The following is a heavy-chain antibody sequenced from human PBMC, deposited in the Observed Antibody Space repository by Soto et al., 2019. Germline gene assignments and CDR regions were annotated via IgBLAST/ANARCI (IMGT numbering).Heavy chain of an antibody. Sequence: ASVKVSCKASGYTFTSYGISWVRQAPGQGLEWMGWISAYNGNTNYAQKLQGRVTMTTDTSTSTAYMELRSLRSDDTAVYYCAREEVVFRIAAAGPFDYWGQGTLVTVSS. CDR3: AREEVVFRIAAAGPFDY. J-gene: IGHJ4*02. CDR1: GYTFTSYG. V-gene: IGHV1-18*01. D-gene: IGHD6-13*01. CDR2: ISAYNGNT.